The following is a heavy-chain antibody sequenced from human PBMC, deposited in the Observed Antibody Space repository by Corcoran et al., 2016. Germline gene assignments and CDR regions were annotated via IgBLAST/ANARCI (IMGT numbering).Heavy chain of an antibody. CDR3: ARNPAQITMVRVVISP. CDR1: GFTFSSYW. Sequence: EVQLVESGGGLVQPGGSLRLSCAASGFTFSSYWMHWVRQAPGKGLVWVSRINSDGSSTSYADSVKGRFTISRDNAKNTLYLQMNSLRAEDTGVYYCARNPAQITMVRVVISPWGQGTLVTVSS. CDR2: INSDGSST. D-gene: IGHD3-10*01. V-gene: IGHV3-74*01. J-gene: IGHJ5*02.